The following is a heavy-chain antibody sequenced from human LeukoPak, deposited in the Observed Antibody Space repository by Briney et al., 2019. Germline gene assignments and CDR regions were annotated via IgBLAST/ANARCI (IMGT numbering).Heavy chain of an antibody. CDR1: GFTFSDYY. Sequence: GESLRLSCAASGFTFSDYYMSWIRQAPGKGLEWVSYISSSGSTIYYADSVKGRFTISRDNAKNSLYLQMNSLRAEDTAVYYCARVDDYGGNAYFDYWGQGTLVTVSS. D-gene: IGHD4-23*01. J-gene: IGHJ4*02. V-gene: IGHV3-11*01. CDR2: ISSSGSTI. CDR3: ARVDDYGGNAYFDY.